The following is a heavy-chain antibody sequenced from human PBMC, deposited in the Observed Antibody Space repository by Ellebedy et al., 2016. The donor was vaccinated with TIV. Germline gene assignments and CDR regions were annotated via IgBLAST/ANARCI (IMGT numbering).Heavy chain of an antibody. Sequence: AASVKVSCKTSGYTFTGYAMHWVRQAPGQRLEWMGWINAGDGSTEYSQKLQGRVTITRDTSASIVYMELSSLSSEDTAVYYCARGGGYYQYMDVWGKGTTVTVSS. V-gene: IGHV1-3*01. J-gene: IGHJ6*03. CDR1: GYTFTGYA. CDR3: ARGGGYYQYMDV. D-gene: IGHD1-26*01. CDR2: INAGDGST.